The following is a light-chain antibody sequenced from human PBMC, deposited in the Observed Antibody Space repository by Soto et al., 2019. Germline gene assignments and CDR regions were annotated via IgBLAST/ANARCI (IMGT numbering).Light chain of an antibody. CDR2: GVN. Sequence: QSALTQPASVSASPGQWITISCTGTSSDVGGYNYVSWYQQRPGKAPQLIIYGVNNRPSGVSTRFSGSKSDNTASLTISGLQAEDQADYYCNSYSNSSPYVFGSGTKLTV. J-gene: IGLJ6*01. CDR1: SSDVGGYNY. V-gene: IGLV2-14*01. CDR3: NSYSNSSPYV.